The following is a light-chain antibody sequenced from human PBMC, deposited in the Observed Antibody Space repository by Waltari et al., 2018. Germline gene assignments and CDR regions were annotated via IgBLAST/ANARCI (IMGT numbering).Light chain of an antibody. V-gene: IGKV1-39*01. CDR1: QSISTF. CDR2: AAS. Sequence: DIQMTQSPSSLSASVGDRVTITFRASQSISTFLNWYQQKEGRAPKLLIYAASTLQRGVPSRCSGSGAGSDFTLTISSLQPEDSATYHCQESVSTPKGTFGPGTKVEIK. CDR3: QESVSTPKGT. J-gene: IGKJ3*01.